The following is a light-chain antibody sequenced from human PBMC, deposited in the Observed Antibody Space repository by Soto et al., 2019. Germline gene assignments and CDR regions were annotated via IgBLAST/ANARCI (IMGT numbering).Light chain of an antibody. V-gene: IGKV1-27*01. CDR2: AAS. J-gene: IGKJ3*01. CDR3: QKYNSAPFT. CDR1: QGISNY. Sequence: DIQMTQSPSSLSASVGDRVAITCRASQGISNYLAWYRQKPGKVAKLLIYAASTLQSGVPSRFSGSGSGTDFTLTISSLQPEDVATYYFQKYNSAPFTFGPGTNVDIK.